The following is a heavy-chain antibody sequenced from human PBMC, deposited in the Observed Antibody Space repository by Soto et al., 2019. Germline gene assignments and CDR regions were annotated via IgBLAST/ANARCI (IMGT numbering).Heavy chain of an antibody. CDR2: ISYDGSNK. V-gene: IGHV3-30-3*01. Sequence: QVQLVESGGGVVQPGRSLRLSCAASGFTFSSYAMHWVRQAPGKGLEWVAVISYDGSNKYYADSVKGRFTISRDNSKNTLYVQMNSLRAEDTAVYYCARGGEEGWPVSIAAAGTGGYYFDYWGQGTLVTVSS. CDR1: GFTFSSYA. J-gene: IGHJ4*02. D-gene: IGHD6-13*01. CDR3: ARGGEEGWPVSIAAAGTGGYYFDY.